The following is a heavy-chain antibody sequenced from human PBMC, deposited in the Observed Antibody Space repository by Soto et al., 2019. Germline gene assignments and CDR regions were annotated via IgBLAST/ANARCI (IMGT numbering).Heavy chain of an antibody. V-gene: IGHV3-30-3*01. Sequence: QVQLVESGGGVVQPGRSLRLSCAASGFTFSSYAMHWVRQAPGKGLEWVAVISYDGSNKYYADSVKGRFTISRDNSKNXXYLKMNSLRAEDTAVYYCARERYDILTGYYYGMDVWGQGTTVTVSS. CDR1: GFTFSSYA. J-gene: IGHJ6*02. CDR3: ARERYDILTGYYYGMDV. CDR2: ISYDGSNK. D-gene: IGHD3-9*01.